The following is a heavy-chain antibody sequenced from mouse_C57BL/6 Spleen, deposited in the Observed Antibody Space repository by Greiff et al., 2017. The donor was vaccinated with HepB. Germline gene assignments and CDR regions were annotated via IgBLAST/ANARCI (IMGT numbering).Heavy chain of an antibody. CDR3: ARGGNRPFDY. CDR1: GYTFTSYW. CDR2: IDPSDSYT. Sequence: VQLQQSGAELVMPGASVKLSCKASGYTFTSYWMHWVKQRPGQGLEWIGEIDPSDSYTNYNQKFKGKSTLTVDKSSSTAYMQLSSLTSEDSAVYYCARGGNRPFDYWGQGTTLTVSS. J-gene: IGHJ2*01. D-gene: IGHD2-1*01. V-gene: IGHV1-69*01.